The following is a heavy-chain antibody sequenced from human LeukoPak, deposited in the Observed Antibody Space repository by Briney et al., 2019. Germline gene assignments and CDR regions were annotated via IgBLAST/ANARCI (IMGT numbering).Heavy chain of an antibody. Sequence: SETLSLTCTVSGGSISSYYWSWIRQPPGKGLEWIGYIYYSGSTNYNPSLKSRVTISVDTSKNQFSLKLSSVTAADTAVYYCAREGDYDSSGYYYEARFDYWGQGTLVTVSS. CDR1: GGSISSYY. V-gene: IGHV4-59*01. J-gene: IGHJ4*02. CDR3: AREGDYDSSGYYYEARFDY. D-gene: IGHD3-22*01. CDR2: IYYSGST.